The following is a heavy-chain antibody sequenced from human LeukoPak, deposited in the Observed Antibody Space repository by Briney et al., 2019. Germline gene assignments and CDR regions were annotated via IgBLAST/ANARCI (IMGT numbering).Heavy chain of an antibody. V-gene: IGHV3-21*01. CDR1: GITFSSYS. D-gene: IGHD3-10*01. CDR2: ISSSSSYI. CDR3: ARDGGDDAFDI. J-gene: IGHJ3*02. Sequence: GGSLRLSCAASGITFSSYSMNWVRQAPGKGLEWVSSISSSSSYIYYADSVKGRFTISRDNAKNSLYLQMNSLRAEDTAVYYCARDGGDDAFDIWGQGTMVTVSS.